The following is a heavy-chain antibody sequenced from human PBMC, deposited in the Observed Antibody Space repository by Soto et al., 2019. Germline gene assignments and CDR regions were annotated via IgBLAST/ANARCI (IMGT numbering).Heavy chain of an antibody. CDR3: ARRGSGSYYDY. Sequence: EVQLLESGGGLVQPGGSLRLSCAASGFTFTSYAMRGVRQAPVKGLEWVSAISGSGGSTYYADSVKGRFTISRDNSKNTLYLQMNSLGAEDTAVYYCARRGSGSYYDYWGQGTLVTVSS. CDR2: ISGSGGST. J-gene: IGHJ4*02. V-gene: IGHV3-23*01. D-gene: IGHD1-26*01. CDR1: GFTFTSYA.